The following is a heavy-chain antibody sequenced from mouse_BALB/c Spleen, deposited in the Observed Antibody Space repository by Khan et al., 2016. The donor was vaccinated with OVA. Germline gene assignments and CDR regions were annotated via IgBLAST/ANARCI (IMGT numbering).Heavy chain of an antibody. CDR3: ARVGYAGTMDY. CDR1: GYTFATYG. J-gene: IGHJ4*01. CDR2: INTYTGEP. V-gene: IGHV9-3-1*01. D-gene: IGHD2-14*01. Sequence: QIQLVQSGPELKKPGVTVKISCKASGYTFATYGMNWVKQAPGKGLKWMGWINTYTGEPTYVDDFKGRFAFSLETSASTAYLQINNLKNEDTARDLGARVGYAGTMDYWGQGTSVTVSS.